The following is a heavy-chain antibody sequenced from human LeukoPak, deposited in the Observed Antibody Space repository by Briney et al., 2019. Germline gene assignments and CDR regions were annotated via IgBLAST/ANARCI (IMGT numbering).Heavy chain of an antibody. CDR3: EREWFGESN. V-gene: IGHV3-30*03. D-gene: IGHD3-10*01. Sequence: HPGRSLRLSCAASGFTFSSYGMHWVRQAPGKGLEWVALISYDGTKTYYADSVKGRFTISRDNSKNTLFLQMNSLSAEDTAMYYCEREWFGESNWGQGTLVIVSS. J-gene: IGHJ4*02. CDR2: ISYDGTKT. CDR1: GFTFSSYG.